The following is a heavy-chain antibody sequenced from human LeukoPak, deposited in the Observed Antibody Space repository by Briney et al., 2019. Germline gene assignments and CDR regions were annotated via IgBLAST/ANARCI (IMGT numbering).Heavy chain of an antibody. J-gene: IGHJ4*02. D-gene: IGHD4-17*01. CDR3: ASIDYGESLDY. CDR2: IYYSGST. Sequence: KPSETLSLTCTVSGGSISSYYWSWIRQPPGKGLEWIGYIYYSGSTNYNPSLKSRVTISVDTSKNQFSLKLSSVTAADTAVYYCASIDYGESLDYWGQGTLVTVSS. V-gene: IGHV4-59*08. CDR1: GGSISSYY.